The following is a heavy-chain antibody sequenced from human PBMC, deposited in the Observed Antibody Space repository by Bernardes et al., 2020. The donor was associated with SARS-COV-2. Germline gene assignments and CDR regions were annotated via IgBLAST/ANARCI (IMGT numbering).Heavy chain of an antibody. J-gene: IGHJ4*02. CDR2: IYYSGRT. D-gene: IGHD3-3*01. CDR1: GVSISNANYY. V-gene: IGHV4-39*01. CDR3: ARLRNYDFWTGLGGEFDY. Sequence: SEALSLTCAVSGVSISNANYYWGWLLQPPGKGLEWIWNIYYSGRTNYNPSLKSRATISVNTSKNQFSLRLSSVTAADTAMYYCARLRNYDFWTGLGGEFDYWGQGTLVTVSS.